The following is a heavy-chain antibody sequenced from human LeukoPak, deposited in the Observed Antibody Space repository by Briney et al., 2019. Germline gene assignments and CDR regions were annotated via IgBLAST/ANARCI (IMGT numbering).Heavy chain of an antibody. V-gene: IGHV5-51*01. CDR1: GYNFTSYW. Sequence: GESLKISCKGSGYNFTSYWIAWVRQMPGKGLEWMGIIYPGDSDTRYSPSFQGQVTISADKSSSTAYLQWSSLKASDTAMYYCARHFHTAMDNYYYYYMDVWGKGTTVTISS. J-gene: IGHJ6*03. CDR2: IYPGDSDT. CDR3: ARHFHTAMDNYYYYYMDV. D-gene: IGHD5-18*01.